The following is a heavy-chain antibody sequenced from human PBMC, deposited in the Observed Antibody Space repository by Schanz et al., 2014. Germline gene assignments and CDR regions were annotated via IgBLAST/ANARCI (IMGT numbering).Heavy chain of an antibody. D-gene: IGHD5-12*01. Sequence: EVQLVESGGGLVQPGGSLRLSCAASRFTFSNYAMSWVRQAPGKGLEWVSAISGSGGSTYYADSVKGRFTISRDSSKNTLFLQMNSLRAEDTAVYFCARDGGRDGYNLAFDVWGQGTTVTVSS. CDR2: ISGSGGST. V-gene: IGHV3-23*04. J-gene: IGHJ6*02. CDR1: RFTFSNYA. CDR3: ARDGGRDGYNLAFDV.